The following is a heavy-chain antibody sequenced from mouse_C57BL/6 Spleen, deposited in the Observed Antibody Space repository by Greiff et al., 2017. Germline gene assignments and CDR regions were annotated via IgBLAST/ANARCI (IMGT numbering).Heavy chain of an antibody. V-gene: IGHV1-15*01. CDR1: GYTFTDYE. J-gene: IGHJ2*01. Sequence: QVQLQQSGAELVRPGASVTLSCKASGYTFTDYEMHWVKQTPVHGLEWIGAIDPETGGTAYNQKFKGKAILTADKSSSTAYMELRSLTSEDSAVYYCTRRGYYGSSYGFDYWGQGTTLTVAS. CDR2: IDPETGGT. D-gene: IGHD1-1*01. CDR3: TRRGYYGSSYGFDY.